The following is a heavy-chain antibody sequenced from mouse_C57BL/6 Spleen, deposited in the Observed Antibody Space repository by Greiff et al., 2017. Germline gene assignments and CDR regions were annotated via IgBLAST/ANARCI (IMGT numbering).Heavy chain of an antibody. D-gene: IGHD1-1*01. Sequence: EVQLQESGAELVRPGASVKLSCTASGFNIKDDYMHWVKQRPEQGLEWIGWIDPENGDTESASKFQGKATITADTSSTTAYLQLSSLTSEDTAVYYCTTSGYYGSSSLDYWGQGTTLTVSS. J-gene: IGHJ2*01. CDR1: GFNIKDDY. CDR2: IDPENGDT. V-gene: IGHV14-4*01. CDR3: TTSGYYGSSSLDY.